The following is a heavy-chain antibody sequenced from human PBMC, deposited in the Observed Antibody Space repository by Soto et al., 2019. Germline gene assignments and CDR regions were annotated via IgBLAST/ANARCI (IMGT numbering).Heavy chain of an antibody. CDR1: GCSIISDPYY. J-gene: IGHJ4*02. D-gene: IGHD3-16*02. Sequence: SDTLSLTCIASGCSIISDPYYWRWIRQSPGKGLEWIGHIYESGKTYSNPSLKSRVTISVDTSNSQFSLTLSSVTAADTAVYYCARGPNADKVDRWGQGMLVTVS. CDR2: IYESGKT. V-gene: IGHV4-30-4*02. CDR3: ARGPNADKVDR.